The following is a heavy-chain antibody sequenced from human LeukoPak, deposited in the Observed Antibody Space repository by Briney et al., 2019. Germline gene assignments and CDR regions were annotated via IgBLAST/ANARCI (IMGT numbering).Heavy chain of an antibody. CDR2: IYHSGST. J-gene: IGHJ4*02. V-gene: IGHV4-38-2*01. CDR3: ARHDHIVVVPAAPGFDY. Sequence: SETLSLTCAVSGYSISSGYYWGWIRQPPGKGLEWIGSIYHSGSTCYNPSLKSRVTISVDTSKNQFSLKLSSVTAADTAVYYCARHDHIVVVPAAPGFDYWGQGTLVTVSS. D-gene: IGHD2-2*01. CDR1: GYSISSGYY.